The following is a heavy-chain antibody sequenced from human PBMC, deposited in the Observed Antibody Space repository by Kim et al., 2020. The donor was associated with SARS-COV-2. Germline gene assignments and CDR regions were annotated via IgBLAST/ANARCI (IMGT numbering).Heavy chain of an antibody. J-gene: IGHJ4*02. CDR2: INAGNGNT. D-gene: IGHD1-26*01. CDR3: ARTIVGATGPHDY. Sequence: ASVKVSCKASGYTFTSYAMHWVRQAPGQRLEWMGWINAGNGNTKYSQKFQGRVTITRDTSASTDYMELSSLRSENTAVYYCARTIVGATGPHDYWGQGTLVTVPS. V-gene: IGHV1-3*01. CDR1: GYTFTSYA.